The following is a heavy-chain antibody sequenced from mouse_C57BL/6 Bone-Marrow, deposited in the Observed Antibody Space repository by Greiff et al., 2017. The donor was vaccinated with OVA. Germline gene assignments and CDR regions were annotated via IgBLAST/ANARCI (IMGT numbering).Heavy chain of an antibody. CDR2: INPYNGDT. Sequence: EVKLMESGPELVKPGDSVKISCKASGYSFTGYFMNWVMQSHGKSLEWIGRINPYNGDTFYNQKFKGKATLTVDKSSSTAHMELRSLTSEDSAVYYCARFGRYDGYPYYFDYWGQGTTLTVSS. V-gene: IGHV1-20*01. CDR1: GYSFTGYF. D-gene: IGHD2-3*01. J-gene: IGHJ2*01. CDR3: ARFGRYDGYPYYFDY.